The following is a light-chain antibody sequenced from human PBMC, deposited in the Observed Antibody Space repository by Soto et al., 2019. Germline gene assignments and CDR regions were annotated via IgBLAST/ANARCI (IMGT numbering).Light chain of an antibody. Sequence: EMVLTQFPGTLSLSPGEIATLSCWASQSVSSDYLAGYQQKPGQAPRLLIYGASSRVTGIPDRFSGSGSGTDFTLTISRLEPEDFAVYYCQQYGSSPLTCGGGTKVEIK. CDR3: QQYGSSPLT. CDR1: QSVSSDY. V-gene: IGKV3-20*01. CDR2: GAS. J-gene: IGKJ4*01.